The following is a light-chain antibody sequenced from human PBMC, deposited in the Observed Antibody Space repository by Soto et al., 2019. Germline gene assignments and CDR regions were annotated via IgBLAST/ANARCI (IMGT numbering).Light chain of an antibody. CDR2: GAS. CDR1: QRVISSY. Sequence: PGERATLSCRASQRVISSYLAWFQQRPGRAPRLLIYGASKRATGIPARFSGSGSGTEFTLTISSLQSEDFAVYYCQQYNDWPPKITFGQGTRLEIK. V-gene: IGKV3-15*01. CDR3: QQYNDWPPKIT. J-gene: IGKJ5*01.